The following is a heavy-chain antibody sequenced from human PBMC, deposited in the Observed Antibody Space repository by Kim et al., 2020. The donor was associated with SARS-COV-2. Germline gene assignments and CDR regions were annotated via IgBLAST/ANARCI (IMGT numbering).Heavy chain of an antibody. CDR3: ARKGGYNPRPTRAFDI. J-gene: IGHJ3*02. V-gene: IGHV4-34*01. Sequence: LESRVTISVGTTKNQFSLKLSSVTAADTAVYYCARKGGYNPRPTRAFDIWGQGTMVTVSS. D-gene: IGHD5-12*01.